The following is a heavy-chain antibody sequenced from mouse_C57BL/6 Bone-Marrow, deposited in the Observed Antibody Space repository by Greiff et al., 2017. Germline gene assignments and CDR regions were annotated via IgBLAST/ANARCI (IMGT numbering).Heavy chain of an antibody. CDR1: GFTFSDYG. Sequence: VKLVESGGGLVKPGGSLKLSCAASGFTFSDYGMHWVRQAPEKGLEWVAYISSGSSTIYYADTVKGRFTISRDNAKNTLFLQMTSLRSEDTAMYYCARPPYYGSSWFAYWGQGTLVTVSA. CDR3: ARPPYYGSSWFAY. CDR2: ISSGSSTI. V-gene: IGHV5-17*01. J-gene: IGHJ3*01. D-gene: IGHD1-1*01.